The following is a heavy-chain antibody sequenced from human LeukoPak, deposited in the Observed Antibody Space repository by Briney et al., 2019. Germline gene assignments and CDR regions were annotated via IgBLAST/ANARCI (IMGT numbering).Heavy chain of an antibody. CDR1: GYTFTGYY. CDR3: ARGPPPPFWSGCADH. D-gene: IGHD3-3*01. Sequence: ASVTVSCKASGYTFTGYYMHWVRQAPGQGLEWMGWINPNSGGTNYAQKFQGRVTMTRDTSISTAYMELSRLRSDDTAVYYCARGPPPPFWSGCADHWGQGTLVTVSS. J-gene: IGHJ4*02. V-gene: IGHV1-2*02. CDR2: INPNSGGT.